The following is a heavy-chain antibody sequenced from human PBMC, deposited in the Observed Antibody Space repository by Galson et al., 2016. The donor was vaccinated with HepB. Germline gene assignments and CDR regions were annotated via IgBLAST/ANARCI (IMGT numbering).Heavy chain of an antibody. Sequence: SLRLSCAASGFTFSNAWMSWVRQAPGKGLEWVGRVQSKIDGGTPDYAAPVTRRFTISRDDSKNTLYLQMNSLKTEDTAVYYCTTVGGANENYDFCSGYFHYFDYWGQGSLVTVSS. J-gene: IGHJ4*02. V-gene: IGHV3-15*01. CDR1: GFTFSNAW. CDR3: TTVGGANENYDFCSGYFHYFDY. CDR2: VQSKIDGGTP. D-gene: IGHD3-3*01.